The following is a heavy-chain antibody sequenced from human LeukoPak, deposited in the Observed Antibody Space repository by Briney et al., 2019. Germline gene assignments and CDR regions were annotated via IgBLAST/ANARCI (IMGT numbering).Heavy chain of an antibody. D-gene: IGHD1-26*01. CDR1: GGSISSYY. Sequence: SETLSLTCTVSGGSISSYYWNWIRQPPGKGLEWIGYIYYSGSTNYNPSLKSRVTISVDASENQFSLKLSSVTAADTAVYYCARRGRGGSSGNAFDIWGQGTMVTVSS. CDR3: ARRGRGGSSGNAFDI. CDR2: IYYSGST. V-gene: IGHV4-59*01. J-gene: IGHJ3*02.